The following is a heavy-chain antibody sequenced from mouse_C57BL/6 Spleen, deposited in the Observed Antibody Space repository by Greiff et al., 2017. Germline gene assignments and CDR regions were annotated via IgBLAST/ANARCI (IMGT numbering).Heavy chain of an antibody. V-gene: IGHV1-53*01. CDR2: FHPYNDDT. CDR3: ARGGNYLDY. CDR1: GYTFTSYW. J-gene: IGHJ2*01. Sequence: QVQLQQPGTELVKPGASVKLSCKASGYTFTSYWMHWVKQRTGQGLEWIGNFHPYNDDTKYNEKFKGKATLTVEKSSSTVYLELSRLTSDDSAVYYCARGGNYLDYWGQGTTLTVSS.